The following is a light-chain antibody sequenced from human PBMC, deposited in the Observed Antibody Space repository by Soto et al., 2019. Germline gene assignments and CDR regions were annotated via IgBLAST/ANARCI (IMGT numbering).Light chain of an antibody. CDR3: QQYVTSPYI. V-gene: IGKV3-20*01. Sequence: EIVLTQSPGTLSLSPGERATLSCRASQSVSSSYLAWYQQKPGQAPRLLIHGVSTRATGIPDRFSGSGSGKDFTLTISRLVPEDLEVYYCQQYVTSPYIFGQGTKLEIK. J-gene: IGKJ2*01. CDR1: QSVSSSY. CDR2: GVS.